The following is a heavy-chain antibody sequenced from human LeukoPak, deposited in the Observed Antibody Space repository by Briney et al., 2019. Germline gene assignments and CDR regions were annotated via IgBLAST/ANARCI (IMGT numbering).Heavy chain of an antibody. CDR1: GFTFSSYG. V-gene: IGHV3-30*02. J-gene: IGHJ4*02. Sequence: GGSLRLSCAASGFTFSSYGMHWVRQAPGKGLEWVAFVRYDGSNKYCADSVKGRFTISRDNSKNTLYLQMNSLRAEDTAVYYCAKDRGFYGSGSYSFDYWGQGTLVTVSS. D-gene: IGHD3-10*01. CDR2: VRYDGSNK. CDR3: AKDRGFYGSGSYSFDY.